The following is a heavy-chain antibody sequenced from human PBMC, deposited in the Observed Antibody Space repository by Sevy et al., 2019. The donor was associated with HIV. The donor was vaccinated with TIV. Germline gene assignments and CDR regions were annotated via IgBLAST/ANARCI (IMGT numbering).Heavy chain of an antibody. Sequence: ASVKVSCKVSGSTLSRLSMHWVRQVPGKGLEWMASFDPEDGETIYARKFQGRVTMTEDTSTDTAYMELSSLRSEDTAVYDCATTKDYYESYGSPFDYWGQGTLVTVSS. CDR1: GSTLSRLS. J-gene: IGHJ4*02. V-gene: IGHV1-24*01. CDR2: FDPEDGET. CDR3: ATTKDYYESYGSPFDY. D-gene: IGHD3-22*01.